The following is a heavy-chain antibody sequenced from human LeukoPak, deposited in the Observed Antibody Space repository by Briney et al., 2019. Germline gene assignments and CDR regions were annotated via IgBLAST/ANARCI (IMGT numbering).Heavy chain of an antibody. CDR2: IYPGESIYASENT. CDR1: GVSISAYY. V-gene: IGHV4-4*07. CDR3: ARADGWFGELLYYYFDY. Sequence: SETLSLTCTVSGVSISAYYWSWIRQPAGKGLEWIGRIYPGESIYASENTNYNPSLKSRVTISVDTSKNQFSLKLSSVTAADTAVYYCARADGWFGELLYYYFDYWGQGTLVTVSS. J-gene: IGHJ4*02. D-gene: IGHD3-10*01.